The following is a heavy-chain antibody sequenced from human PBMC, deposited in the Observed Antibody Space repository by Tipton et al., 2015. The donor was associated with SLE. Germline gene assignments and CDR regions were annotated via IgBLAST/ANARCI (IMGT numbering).Heavy chain of an antibody. V-gene: IGHV4-34*01. CDR3: ARGKDYDFWSGYYRRDASDI. CDR1: GGSINGYY. J-gene: IGHJ3*02. CDR2: INHSGST. D-gene: IGHD3-3*01. Sequence: TLSLTCTVSGGSINGYYWSWIRQPPGKGLEWIGEINHSGSTNYNPSLKSRVTISIDTSKNQFSLKLSSVTAADTSVYYCARGKDYDFWSGYYRRDASDIWGQGTMVTVSS.